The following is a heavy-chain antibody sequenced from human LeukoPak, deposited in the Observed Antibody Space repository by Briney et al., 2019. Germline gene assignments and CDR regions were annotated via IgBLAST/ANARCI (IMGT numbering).Heavy chain of an antibody. CDR3: AKDLNVAAAGYYFDY. V-gene: IGHV3-30*18. J-gene: IGHJ4*02. Sequence: GRSLRLSCAASGFTFSNYGMHWVRQAPGRGLEWVAVVANDGRDKRYADSVKGRFTISRDNSKNTVYLQMNSLRAEDTAVYYCAKDLNVAAAGYYFDYWGQGTLVTVSS. CDR2: VANDGRDK. CDR1: GFTFSNYG. D-gene: IGHD6-13*01.